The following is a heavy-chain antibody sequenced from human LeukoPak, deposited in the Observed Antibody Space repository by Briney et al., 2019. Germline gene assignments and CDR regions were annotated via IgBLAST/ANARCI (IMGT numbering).Heavy chain of an antibody. J-gene: IGHJ4*02. CDR3: ARSLATYYYDSSGYDY. D-gene: IGHD3-22*01. CDR2: IKQDGSEK. CDR1: GFTFSSYW. Sequence: GGSLRLSCAASGFTFSSYWMSWVRQAPGKGLEWVANIKQDGSEKYYVDSVKGRFTISRDNAKNSLYLQMNSLRAEDTAVYYCARSLATYYYDSSGYDYWGQGTLVTVSS. V-gene: IGHV3-7*01.